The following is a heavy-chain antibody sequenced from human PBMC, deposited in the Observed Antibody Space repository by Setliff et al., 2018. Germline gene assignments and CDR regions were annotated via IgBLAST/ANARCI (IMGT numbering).Heavy chain of an antibody. CDR1: GFIFSSYW. CDR2: INTDGSTT. V-gene: IGHV3-74*01. D-gene: IGHD1-1*01. CDR3: ARGPWKHSAYYYYYYMDV. Sequence: GGSLRLSCAASGFIFSSYWMHWVRQVPEKGLVWVSQINTDGSTTRYADSVKGRFTVSRDNAKNTLFLQMNSLRAEDTAVYYCARGPWKHSAYYYYYYMDVWGKGTTVTVSS. J-gene: IGHJ6*03.